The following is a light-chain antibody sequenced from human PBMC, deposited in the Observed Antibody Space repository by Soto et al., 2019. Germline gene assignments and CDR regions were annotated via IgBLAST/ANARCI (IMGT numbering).Light chain of an antibody. J-gene: IGKJ4*01. CDR2: GTS. CDR1: QSVSSKY. V-gene: IGKV3-20*01. CDR3: QQYNSWPPLT. Sequence: EIVLTQSPGTLSLSPGERATLSCRASQSVSSKYLAWYQQKPGQAPRVLIYGTSIRASGVPERFSGGGSGTDFTLTITRLEPEDFAVYYCQQYNSWPPLTFGGGTKVEI.